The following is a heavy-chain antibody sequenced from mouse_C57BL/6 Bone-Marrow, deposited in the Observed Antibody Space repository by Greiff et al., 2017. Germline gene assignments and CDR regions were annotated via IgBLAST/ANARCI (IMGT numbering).Heavy chain of an antibody. CDR2: ISDGGSYT. Sequence: DVKLVASGGGLVKPGGSLKLSCAASGFTFSSYALSWVRQTPDKKLEWVATISDGGSYTYYPDHVKGRFTISRDNAKNNLYLQISHLKSEDTAMYYCARDPGAMDYWGQGTSVTVSS. CDR1: GFTFSSYA. J-gene: IGHJ4*01. CDR3: ARDPGAMDY. V-gene: IGHV5-4*01.